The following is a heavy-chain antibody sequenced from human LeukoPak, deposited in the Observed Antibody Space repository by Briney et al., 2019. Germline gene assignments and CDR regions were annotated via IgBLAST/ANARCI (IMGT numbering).Heavy chain of an antibody. V-gene: IGHV4-59*08. CDR1: GGSINIHY. Sequence: SETLSLTCAVSGGSINIHYWGWIRQPPGKGLQWIGDIFYTGKNNYNPSLKSRVTISLDTSKDHLSLHLTSVLAADTAIYYCVRRDPGWNYFDYWGQGILVTVSS. D-gene: IGHD6-19*01. CDR2: IFYTGKN. J-gene: IGHJ4*02. CDR3: VRRDPGWNYFDY.